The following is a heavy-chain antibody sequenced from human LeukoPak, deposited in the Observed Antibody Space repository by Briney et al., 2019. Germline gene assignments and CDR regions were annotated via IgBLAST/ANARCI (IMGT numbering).Heavy chain of an antibody. J-gene: IGHJ4*02. V-gene: IGHV3-23*01. Sequence: PGGSLRLSCAASGFTLSNYVVNWVRQAQGKGLEWVSAISGSGGSTKYADSVKGRFTISGDNSKNTLYLQMNSLRAEDTAVYYCAKSQSGWYSFDYWGQGTLVTVSS. CDR3: AKSQSGWYSFDY. CDR1: GFTLSNYV. CDR2: ISGSGGST. D-gene: IGHD6-19*01.